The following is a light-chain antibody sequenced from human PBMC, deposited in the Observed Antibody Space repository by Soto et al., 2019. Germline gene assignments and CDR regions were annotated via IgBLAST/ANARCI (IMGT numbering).Light chain of an antibody. CDR1: QHINNW. J-gene: IGKJ3*01. V-gene: IGKV1-5*01. Sequence: DIQLTQSPSTLSASVGDRVTLTCRASQHINNWLAWYQQKPGKAPKVLIYDASSLESGVPSRFSGSGSGTEVTRTISSLQPDDFATYYCQQYDGNFGPGTKVDIK. CDR2: DAS. CDR3: QQYDGN.